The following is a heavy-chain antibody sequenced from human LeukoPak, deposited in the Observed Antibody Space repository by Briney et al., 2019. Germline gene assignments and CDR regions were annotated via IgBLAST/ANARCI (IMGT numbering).Heavy chain of an antibody. CDR1: GFTFSTYG. Sequence: GGSLRLSCAASGFTFSTYGMHWVRQAPGKGLEWVTFIRYDGSNKFYADSVKGRFTISRDNSKNTLFLQMSSLRGEDTAVYYCAKDPGEIGTHFDYWGQGTLVTVSS. D-gene: IGHD7-27*01. V-gene: IGHV3-30*02. CDR2: IRYDGSNK. CDR3: AKDPGEIGTHFDY. J-gene: IGHJ4*02.